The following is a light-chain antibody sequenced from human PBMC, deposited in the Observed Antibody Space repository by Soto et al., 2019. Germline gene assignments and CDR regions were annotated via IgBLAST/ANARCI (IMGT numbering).Light chain of an antibody. CDR1: SSDVGGNKY. CDR3: TSYTTSSTYV. V-gene: IGLV2-14*01. J-gene: IGLJ1*01. CDR2: EVS. Sequence: QSALTQPASVPGSPGQSITISCTGTSSDVGGNKYVSWYQQYPGKAPKLMIFEVSKRPSGVSNRFSGSKSGKTASLTISGLQTADEADYYCTSYTTSSTYVFGTGTKVTVL.